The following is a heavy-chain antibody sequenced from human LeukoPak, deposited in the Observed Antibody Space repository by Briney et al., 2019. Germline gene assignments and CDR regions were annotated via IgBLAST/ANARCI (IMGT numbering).Heavy chain of an antibody. J-gene: IGHJ4*02. CDR1: GLTFSSYS. Sequence: GGSLRLSCAASGLTFSSYSMNWVRQAPGKGLEWVSYISSSSSTIYYADSVKGRFTISRDNAKNSLYLQMNSLRAEDTAVYYCVYSGDYEKGYWGQGTLVTVSS. CDR2: ISSSSSTI. V-gene: IGHV3-48*04. CDR3: VYSGDYEKGY. D-gene: IGHD4-17*01.